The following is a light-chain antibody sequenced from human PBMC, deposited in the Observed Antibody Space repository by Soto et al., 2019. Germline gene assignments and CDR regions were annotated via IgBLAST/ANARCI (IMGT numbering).Light chain of an antibody. CDR1: SSNIGAHY. V-gene: IGLV1-47*01. CDR3: SSWDNTLSVWV. CDR2: KTD. Sequence: QSVPTQPPSASGTPGQRITISCSGSSSNIGAHYVYWCQQLPGTAPKLLIYKTDQRPSGVPDRISGSKSGTSASLAISGLRSEDEAVYYCSSWDNTLSVWVFGDGTKLTVL. J-gene: IGLJ3*02.